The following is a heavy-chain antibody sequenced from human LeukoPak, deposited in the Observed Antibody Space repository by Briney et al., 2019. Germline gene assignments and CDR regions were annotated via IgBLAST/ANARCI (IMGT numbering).Heavy chain of an antibody. CDR2: ISWNSGSI. V-gene: IGHV3-9*03. CDR1: GFTFSNYP. D-gene: IGHD6-6*01. Sequence: PGGSLRLSCAASGFTFSNYPMHWVRQAPGKGLEWVSGISWNSGSIGYADSVKGRFTISRDNAKNSLYLQMNSLRAEDMALYYCAREHNLSSSHAFDIWGQGTMVTVSS. CDR3: AREHNLSSSHAFDI. J-gene: IGHJ3*02.